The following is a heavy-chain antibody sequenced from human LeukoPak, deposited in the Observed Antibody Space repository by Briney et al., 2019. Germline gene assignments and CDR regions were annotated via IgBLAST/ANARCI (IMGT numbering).Heavy chain of an antibody. J-gene: IGHJ6*02. CDR3: ARGRYSSSWYGKGIYYYYGMDV. D-gene: IGHD6-13*01. Sequence: SETLSLTCTVSGGSISSYYWSWIRQPPGKGLEWIGYIYYSGSTNYNPSLKSRVTISVDTSKNQFSLKLSSVTAADTAVYYCARGRYSSSWYGKGIYYYYGMDVWGQGTTVTVSS. V-gene: IGHV4-59*12. CDR2: IYYSGST. CDR1: GGSISSYY.